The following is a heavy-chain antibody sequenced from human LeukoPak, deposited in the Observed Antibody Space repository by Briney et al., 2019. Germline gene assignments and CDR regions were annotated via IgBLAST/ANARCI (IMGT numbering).Heavy chain of an antibody. CDR3: AKGLLGLGDY. D-gene: IGHD3/OR15-3a*01. CDR2: IRSDGSNK. Sequence: PGGSLRLSCAASGFTFSNYGMHWVRQAPGKGLEWVAFIRSDGSNKYSADSVKGRFTISGDNSKNTVYLQMNSLRAEDTAVYYCAKGLLGLGDYWGQGTLVTVSS. CDR1: GFTFSNYG. J-gene: IGHJ4*02. V-gene: IGHV3-30*02.